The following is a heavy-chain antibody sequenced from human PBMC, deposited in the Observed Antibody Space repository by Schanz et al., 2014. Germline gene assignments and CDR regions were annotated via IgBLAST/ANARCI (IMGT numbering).Heavy chain of an antibody. Sequence: QVQLVQSGAEVKKPGSSVKVSCKASGGTFSTYTISWVRQAPGQGLEWMGWISAYNGHTDYAQKLQGRVTMTRNTSMSTAYIELHILTSEDTAVYYCAKHVRSLTGNDYWGQGTLVTVSS. D-gene: IGHD3-9*01. CDR2: ISAYNGHT. CDR1: GGTFSTYT. J-gene: IGHJ4*02. CDR3: AKHVRSLTGNDY. V-gene: IGHV1-8*02.